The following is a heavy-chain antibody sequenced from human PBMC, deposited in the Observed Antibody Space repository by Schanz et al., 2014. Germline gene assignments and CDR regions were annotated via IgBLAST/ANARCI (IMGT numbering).Heavy chain of an antibody. D-gene: IGHD3-9*01. V-gene: IGHV1-2*02. Sequence: QVQLLQSGAEVKKPGASVKVSCKASGYTFTGYYMHWVRQAPGQGLEWMGRINPNSGGTNYAQRFQGRVTLTRDTSISTVYMELSRLRSDDTAVYYCARDYYDILTGYPYDTFDIWGQGTMVTVSS. CDR3: ARDYYDILTGYPYDTFDI. CDR2: INPNSGGT. J-gene: IGHJ3*02. CDR1: GYTFTGYY.